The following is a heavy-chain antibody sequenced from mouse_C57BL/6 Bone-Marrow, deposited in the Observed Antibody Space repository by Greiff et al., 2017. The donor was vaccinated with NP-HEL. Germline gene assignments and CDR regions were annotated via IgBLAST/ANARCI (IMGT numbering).Heavy chain of an antibody. CDR2: INPNNGGT. CDR1: GYTFTDYN. J-gene: IGHJ3*01. CDR3: ASDITTVGAY. Sequence: EVQLVESGPELVKPGASVKIPCKASGYTFTDYNMDWVKQSHGKSLEWIGDINPNNGGTIYNQKFKGKATLTVDKSSSTAYMELRSLTSEDTAVYYCASDITTVGAYWGQGTLVTVSA. V-gene: IGHV1-18*01. D-gene: IGHD1-1*01.